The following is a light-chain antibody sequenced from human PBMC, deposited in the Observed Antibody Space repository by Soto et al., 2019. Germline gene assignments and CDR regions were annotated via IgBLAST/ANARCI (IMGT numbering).Light chain of an antibody. V-gene: IGLV8-61*01. J-gene: IGLJ3*02. CDR1: SGSVSTSYY. Sequence: QTVVTQEPSFSVSPGGTVTLTCGLNSGSVSTSYYPNWCQQTPGQAPRTLIYSTNIRSSGVPDRFSGSILGNKAALTITGAQADDESTYYCVLYLGDGIWVFGGGTKLTVL. CDR3: VLYLGDGIWV. CDR2: STN.